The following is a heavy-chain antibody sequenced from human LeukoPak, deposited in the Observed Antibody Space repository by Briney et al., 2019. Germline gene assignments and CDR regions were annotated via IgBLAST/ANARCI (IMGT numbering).Heavy chain of an antibody. J-gene: IGHJ4*02. CDR1: GYSFTSYW. Sequence: GESLKISCKGSGYSFTSYWIGWVRQMPGKGLEWMGIIYPGDSDTRYSPSFQGQVTISADKSISTAYLQWSSLKASDTAMYYCARQVEYCSGGSCYTPADYWGQGTLVTVSS. CDR2: IYPGDSDT. CDR3: ARQVEYCSGGSCYTPADY. V-gene: IGHV5-51*01. D-gene: IGHD2-15*01.